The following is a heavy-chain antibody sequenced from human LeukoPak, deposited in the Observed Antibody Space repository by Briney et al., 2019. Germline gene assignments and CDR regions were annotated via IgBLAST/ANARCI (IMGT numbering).Heavy chain of an antibody. V-gene: IGHV4-39*01. J-gene: IGHJ4*02. CDR3: ARHSSFAVGATHFFDY. CDR1: GVSISSSSYY. D-gene: IGHD1-26*01. CDR2: IYYSGST. Sequence: SETLSLTCTVSGVSISSSSYYWGWIRQPPGKGLEWIGSIYYSGSTYYNPSLKSRVTISVDTSKNQFSLKLSSVTAADTAVYYCARHSSFAVGATHFFDYWGQGTLVTVSS.